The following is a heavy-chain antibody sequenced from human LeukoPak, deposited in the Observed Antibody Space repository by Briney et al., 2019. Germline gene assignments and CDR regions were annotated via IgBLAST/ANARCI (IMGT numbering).Heavy chain of an antibody. V-gene: IGHV3-23*01. CDR1: GFTFSNYA. CDR3: AKWGDYDVLTGYYVPDY. Sequence: HPGASLRLSCAASGFTFSNYAMSWVRQAPGKGLEWVSAILGSGGSTYYADSVKGRFTVSRDNSKSTLYLQMNGLRAEDTALYYCAKWGDYDVLTGYYVPDYWGQGTLVTVSS. CDR2: ILGSGGST. D-gene: IGHD3/OR15-3a*01. J-gene: IGHJ4*02.